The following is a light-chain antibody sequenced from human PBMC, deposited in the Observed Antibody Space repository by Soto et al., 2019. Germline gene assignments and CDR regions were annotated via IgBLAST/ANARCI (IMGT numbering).Light chain of an antibody. J-gene: IGLJ2*01. Sequence: QSVLTQPPSVSGAPGQRVTISCTGSNSNIGANYDVHWYQQLPGTAPKLLIYGNSNRPSGVPDRFSGSKSGTSASLVITGLQAEDEADYYCQSYDSSLSGVVFGGGTKLTVL. CDR3: QSYDSSLSGVV. CDR1: NSNIGANYD. V-gene: IGLV1-40*01. CDR2: GNS.